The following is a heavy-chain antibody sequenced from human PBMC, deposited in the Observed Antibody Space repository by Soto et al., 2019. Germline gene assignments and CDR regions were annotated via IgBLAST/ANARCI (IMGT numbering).Heavy chain of an antibody. V-gene: IGHV3-74*01. CDR1: GFTFSSYW. D-gene: IGHD3-16*02. J-gene: IGHJ6*02. CDR3: ARSEGITFGGVIVLYYYYGMDV. Sequence: VGSLRLSCAASGFTFSSYWMHWVRQAPGKGLVWVSRINSDGSSTSYADSVKGRFTISRDNAKNTLYLQMNSLRAEDTAVYYCARSEGITFGGVIVLYYYYGMDVWGQGTTVTVSS. CDR2: INSDGSST.